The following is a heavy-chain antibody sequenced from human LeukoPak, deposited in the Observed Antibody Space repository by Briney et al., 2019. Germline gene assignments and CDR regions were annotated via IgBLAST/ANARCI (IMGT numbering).Heavy chain of an antibody. CDR3: ARGIVALDSSSPHFDY. CDR1: GGSISSYY. Sequence: SETPSLTCTVSGGSISSYYWSWIRQPAGKGLEWIGRIYTSGSTNYNPSLKSRVTMSVDTSKNQFSLKLSSVTAADTAVYYCARGIVALDSSSPHFDYWGQGTLVTVSS. CDR2: IYTSGST. D-gene: IGHD6-6*01. J-gene: IGHJ4*02. V-gene: IGHV4-4*07.